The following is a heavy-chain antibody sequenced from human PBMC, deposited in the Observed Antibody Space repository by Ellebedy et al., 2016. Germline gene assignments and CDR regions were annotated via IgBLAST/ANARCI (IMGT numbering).Heavy chain of an antibody. CDR3: AREGYTSGRCGAFDI. CDR1: GFAFSNSV. Sequence: GGSLRLSCAASGFAFSNSVMTWVRQAPGKGLEWVSTLSMIDDSTYYADSVKGRFTVSRDSSKKTLDLQMRGLRAEDTAIYYCAREGYTSGRCGAFDIWGQGTMVTVSS. J-gene: IGHJ3*02. D-gene: IGHD6-19*01. CDR2: LSMIDDST. V-gene: IGHV3-23*01.